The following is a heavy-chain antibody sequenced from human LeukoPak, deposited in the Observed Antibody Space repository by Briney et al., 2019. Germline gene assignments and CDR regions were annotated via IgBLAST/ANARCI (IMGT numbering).Heavy chain of an antibody. CDR3: ARDVPDDFWSGYYSPNYFDY. J-gene: IGHJ4*02. D-gene: IGHD3-3*01. CDR2: INPNSGGT. CDR1: GYTFTGYY. Sequence: GASVRVSCKASGYTFTGYYMHWVRQAPGQGLEWMGWINPNSGGTNYAQEFQGRVTMTRDTSTSTAYMELSRLRSDDTSVYYCARDVPDDFWSGYYSPNYFDYWGQGTLVTVSS. V-gene: IGHV1-2*02.